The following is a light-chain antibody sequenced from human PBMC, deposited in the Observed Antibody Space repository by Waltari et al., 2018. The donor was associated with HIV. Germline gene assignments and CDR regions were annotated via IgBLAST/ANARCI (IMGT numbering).Light chain of an antibody. CDR2: DVN. CDR3: CAYAGSPTFVI. Sequence: QSALTQPASVSGSLGQSITISCTGTSSDIGSYNLVSWYQQYPGKAPKVIIYDVNKLPSGVSHRVAGFKAATTASLAISGLQAEDEADYYCCAYAGSPTFVIFVGGTTVTVL. CDR1: SSDIGSYNL. J-gene: IGLJ2*01. V-gene: IGLV2-23*02.